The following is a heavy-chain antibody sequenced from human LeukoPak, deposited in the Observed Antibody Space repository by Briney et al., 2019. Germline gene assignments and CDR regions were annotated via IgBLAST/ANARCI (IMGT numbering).Heavy chain of an antibody. CDR2: ISAYNGNT. D-gene: IGHD2-2*01. Sequence: ASVKVSCKASGYTFSSYGISWVRQAPGQGLEWMGWISAYNGNTNYAQMVQGRVTMTTDTSSSTAYMEVRSLRSDDTAMYYCARDVGDIVTVPAAISVPWGQGTLVTVSS. V-gene: IGHV1-18*01. CDR1: GYTFSSYG. CDR3: ARDVGDIVTVPAAISVP. J-gene: IGHJ5*02.